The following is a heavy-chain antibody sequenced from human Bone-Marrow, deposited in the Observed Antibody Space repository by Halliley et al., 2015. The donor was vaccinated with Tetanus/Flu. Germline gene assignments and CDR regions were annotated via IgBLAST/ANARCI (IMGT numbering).Heavy chain of an antibody. Sequence: YVSSIRSDGGSTYYADSVKGRFTISRDNSKNTLFLQMSSLRVEDTAVYYCVKGGSYSNDAFDIWGQGTMVTVSS. CDR2: IRSDGGST. V-gene: IGHV3-64D*06. J-gene: IGHJ3*02. D-gene: IGHD1-26*01. CDR3: VKGGSYSNDAFDI.